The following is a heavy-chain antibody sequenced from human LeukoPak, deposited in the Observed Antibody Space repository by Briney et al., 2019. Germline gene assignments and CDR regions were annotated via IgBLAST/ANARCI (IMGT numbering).Heavy chain of an antibody. CDR3: ARLSGYSGAEIRFFDY. Sequence: AETLSLTCTVSGGSITSSSYYWGWIRQPPGKGLEWNRSIYYGGTTYYNPSLKSRVTISVDTSNNQFSLKLNSVTAADTAFYYCARLSGYSGAEIRFFDYWGQGTLVTASS. J-gene: IGHJ4*02. CDR1: GGSITSSSYY. CDR2: IYYGGTT. V-gene: IGHV4-39*01. D-gene: IGHD5-12*01.